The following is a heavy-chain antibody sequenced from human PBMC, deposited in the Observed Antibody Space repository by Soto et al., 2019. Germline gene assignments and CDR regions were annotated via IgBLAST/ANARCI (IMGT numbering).Heavy chain of an antibody. CDR1: GFTFSDRY. D-gene: IGHD3-16*01. CDR2: TKNKANSYTT. J-gene: IGHJ4*02. CDR3: TIEGAYPGPDFDY. V-gene: IGHV3-72*01. Sequence: GGSLRLSCAASGFTFSDRYMDWVRQAPGKVLEWVGRTKNKANSYTTEYAASVKGRFTIPRDYSRDSVYLQMNSLKTDDTAVYYCTIEGAYPGPDFDYWGQGTLVTVSS.